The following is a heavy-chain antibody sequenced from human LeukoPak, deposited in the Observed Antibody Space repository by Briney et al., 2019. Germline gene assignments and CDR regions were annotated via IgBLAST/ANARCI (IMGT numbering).Heavy chain of an antibody. CDR3: ARMLAPATAIHGRLGVHLPY. Sequence: ASVKVSCKASGYTFTDYYMHWVRQAPGQGLEWMGWINPNSGGTNYAQKFQGRITMTRDTSINTAYMELTRLRSDDPAVYYCARMLAPATAIHGRLGVHLPYWGQGTLVTVSS. CDR1: GYTFTDYY. CDR2: INPNSGGT. V-gene: IGHV1-2*02. J-gene: IGHJ4*02. D-gene: IGHD2-2*02.